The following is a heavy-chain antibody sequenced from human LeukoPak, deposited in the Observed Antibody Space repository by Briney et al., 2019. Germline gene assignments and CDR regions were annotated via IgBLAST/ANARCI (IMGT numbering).Heavy chain of an antibody. Sequence: SKTLSLTCTVSGGSISSSSYYWGWIRQPPGKGLEWIGSIYYSGSTYYNPSLKSRVTISVDTSKNQFSLKLSSVTAADTAVYYCARQPPRHWIHLGDFGWDAFDIWGQGTMVTVSS. CDR1: GGSISSSSYY. V-gene: IGHV4-39*01. J-gene: IGHJ3*02. D-gene: IGHD3-16*01. CDR2: IYYSGST. CDR3: ARQPPRHWIHLGDFGWDAFDI.